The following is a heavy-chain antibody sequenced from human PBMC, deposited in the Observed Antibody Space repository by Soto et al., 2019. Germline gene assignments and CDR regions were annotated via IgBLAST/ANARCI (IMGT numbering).Heavy chain of an antibody. CDR1: GGTFSSYT. J-gene: IGHJ4*02. V-gene: IGHV1-69*02. D-gene: IGHD6-19*01. CDR3: ARHKPKQQWRFDY. Sequence: SVKVSCKASGGTFSSYTISWVRQAPGQGLEWMGRIIPILGIANYAQKFQGRVTITADKSTSTAYMELSSLRSEDTAVYYCARHKPKQQWRFDYWGQGTLVTVSS. CDR2: IIPILGIA.